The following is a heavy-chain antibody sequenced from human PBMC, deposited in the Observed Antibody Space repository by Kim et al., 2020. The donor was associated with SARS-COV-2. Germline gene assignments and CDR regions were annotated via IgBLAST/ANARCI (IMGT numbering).Heavy chain of an antibody. D-gene: IGHD3-10*01. V-gene: IGHV5-51*01. CDR3: ARLGGSGRKGYYFDY. Sequence: PSFQGPVTISADKSISTAYLQWSSLKASDTAMYYCARLGGSGRKGYYFDYWGQGTLVTVSS. J-gene: IGHJ4*02.